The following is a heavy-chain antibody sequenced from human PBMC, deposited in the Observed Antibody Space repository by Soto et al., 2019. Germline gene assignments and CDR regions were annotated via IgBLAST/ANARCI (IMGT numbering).Heavy chain of an antibody. Sequence: SETLSLTCTVSGGSISSYYWSWIRQPPGKGLEWIGYIYYSGSTNYNPSLKSRVTISVDTSKNQFSLKLSSVTAADTAVYYCARVFPAILAGYPSWYDPWGQGTLVTGSS. D-gene: IGHD3-9*01. J-gene: IGHJ5*02. V-gene: IGHV4-59*01. CDR2: IYYSGST. CDR1: GGSISSYY. CDR3: ARVFPAILAGYPSWYDP.